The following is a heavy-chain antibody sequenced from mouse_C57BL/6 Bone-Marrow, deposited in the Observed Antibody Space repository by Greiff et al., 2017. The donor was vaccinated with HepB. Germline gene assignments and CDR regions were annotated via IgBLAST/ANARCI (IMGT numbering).Heavy chain of an antibody. CDR2: IHPNSGST. J-gene: IGHJ3*01. D-gene: IGHD1-1*01. CDR1: GYTFTSYW. CDR3: ASYGSSMGFAY. V-gene: IGHV1-64*01. Sequence: VQLQQPGAELVKPGASVKLSCKASGYTFTSYWMHWVKQRPGQGLEWIGMIHPNSGSTNYNEKFKSKATLTVDKSSSTAYMQLSSLTSEDSAVYYCASYGSSMGFAYWGQGTLVTVSA.